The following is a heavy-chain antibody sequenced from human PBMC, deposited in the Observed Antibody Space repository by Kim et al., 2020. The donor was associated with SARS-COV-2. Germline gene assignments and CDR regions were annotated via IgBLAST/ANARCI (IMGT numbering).Heavy chain of an antibody. CDR2: IYTSGST. CDR3: ARVSQSYYYDSSGYSAINWYFDL. J-gene: IGHJ2*01. CDR1: GGSISNYY. D-gene: IGHD3-22*01. Sequence: SETLSLTCTVSGGSISNYYWSWIRQPAGKGLEWIGRIYTSGSTNYNPSLKSRVTMSVDTSKNQFSLKLSSVTAADTAVYYCARVSQSYYYDSSGYSAINWYFDLWGRGTLVTVSS. V-gene: IGHV4-4*07.